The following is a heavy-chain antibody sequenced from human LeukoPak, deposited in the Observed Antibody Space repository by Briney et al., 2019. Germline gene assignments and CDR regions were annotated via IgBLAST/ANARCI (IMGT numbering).Heavy chain of an antibody. CDR2: IFGNVSP. CDR1: GGSIGDYY. D-gene: IGHD3-3*01. V-gene: IGHV4-4*09. CDR3: ARRFRTSGTLHHDACDV. J-gene: IGHJ3*01. Sequence: SETLSLTCTVSGGSIGDYYWGWIRHPPGKGLEWIGHIFGNVSPDYNPSLKSRVTITTDTSKSQFSLQLSSVTAADTAMYFCARRFRTSGTLHHDACDVWGQGTVVTVSS.